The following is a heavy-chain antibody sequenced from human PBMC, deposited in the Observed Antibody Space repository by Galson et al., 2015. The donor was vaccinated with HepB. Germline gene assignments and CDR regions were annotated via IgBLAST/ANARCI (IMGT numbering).Heavy chain of an antibody. CDR1: GFSFGTYT. CDR3: AKDTPNPPARGWSYFDL. CDR2: ISTTANHI. Sequence: SLRLSCAASGFSFGTYTMNWVRQAPGKGLEWVASISTTANHIYYAGSVQGRSTISRDNAKNSLYLQLSSLRAEDTAVYYCAKDTPNPPARGWSYFDLWGQGTLVTVSS. V-gene: IGHV3-21*01. J-gene: IGHJ4*02. D-gene: IGHD2-15*01.